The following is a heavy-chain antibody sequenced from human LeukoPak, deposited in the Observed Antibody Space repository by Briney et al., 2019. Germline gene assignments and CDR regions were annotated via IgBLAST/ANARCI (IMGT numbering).Heavy chain of an antibody. Sequence: KPGGSLRLSCAASGFTFSSYSMNWVRQAPGKGLEWVSSISSSSSYIYYPDSVKGRFTISRDNAKNSLYLQMNSLRAEDTAVYYCAKGEVGFDYWGQGTLVTVSS. D-gene: IGHD3-16*01. V-gene: IGHV3-21*01. J-gene: IGHJ4*02. CDR2: ISSSSSYI. CDR3: AKGEVGFDY. CDR1: GFTFSSYS.